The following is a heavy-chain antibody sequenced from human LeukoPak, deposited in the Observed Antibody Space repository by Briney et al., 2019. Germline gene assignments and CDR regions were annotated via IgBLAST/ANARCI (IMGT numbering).Heavy chain of an antibody. CDR1: GFTFGSYG. J-gene: IGHJ5*02. CDR2: ISYDGSNK. V-gene: IGHV3-30*18. Sequence: PGGSLRLSCAASGFTFGSYGMHWVRQAPGKGLEWVAVISYDGSNKYYADSVKGRFTISRDNSKNTLYLQMNSLRAEDTAVYYCAKELRGYSYGLRNNWFDPWGQGTLVTVSS. D-gene: IGHD5-18*01. CDR3: AKELRGYSYGLRNNWFDP.